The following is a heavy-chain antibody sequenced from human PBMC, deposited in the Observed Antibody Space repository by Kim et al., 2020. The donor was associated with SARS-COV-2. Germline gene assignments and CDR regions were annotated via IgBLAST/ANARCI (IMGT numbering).Heavy chain of an antibody. CDR1: GFVFSSYT. CDR3: ARDGPYYDVLTGEGTNF. V-gene: IGHV3-21*01. D-gene: IGHD3-9*01. J-gene: IGHJ4*02. CDR2: ISRISSFI. Sequence: GGSLRLSCAASGFVFSSYTMHWVRQAPGKGLEWVASISRISSFIYHADSVRGRFAISRDNAKNSLFLQMNSLTVEDTSIYYCARDGPYYDVLTGEGTNFWGQGTLVTVSS.